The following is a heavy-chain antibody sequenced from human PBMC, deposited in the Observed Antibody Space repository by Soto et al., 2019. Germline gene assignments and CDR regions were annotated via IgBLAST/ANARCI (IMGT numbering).Heavy chain of an antibody. D-gene: IGHD3-22*01. V-gene: IGHV6-1*01. J-gene: IGHJ5*02. CDR2: TYYRSKWYN. CDR3: ARDQGDYYDSSGYDP. Sequence: SQTLSLTCVISGDSVSSNSAAWNWIRQSPSRGLEWLGRTYYRSKWYNDYAVSVKSRITINPDTSKNQFSLQLNSVTPEDTAVYYRARDQGDYYDSSGYDPWGQGTLVTVSS. CDR1: GDSVSSNSAA.